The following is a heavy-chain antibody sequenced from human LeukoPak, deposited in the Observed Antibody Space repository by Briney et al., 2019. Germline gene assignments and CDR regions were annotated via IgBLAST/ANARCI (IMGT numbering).Heavy chain of an antibody. D-gene: IGHD6-19*01. CDR1: GFTFSSYG. Sequence: GRSLRLSCAASGFTFSSYGMHWVRQAPGKGLEWVAVISYDGSNKYYADSVKGRLTISRDNSKNTLYLQMNSLRAEDTAVYYCAKLYSSGSFDYWGQGTLVTVSS. CDR3: AKLYSSGSFDY. CDR2: ISYDGSNK. J-gene: IGHJ4*02. V-gene: IGHV3-30*18.